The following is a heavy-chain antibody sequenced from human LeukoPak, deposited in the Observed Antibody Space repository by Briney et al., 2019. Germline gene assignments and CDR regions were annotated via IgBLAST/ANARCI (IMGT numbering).Heavy chain of an antibody. J-gene: IGHJ6*02. V-gene: IGHV3-15*01. CDR2: IKSKTDGGTT. D-gene: IGHD6-19*01. CDR3: TTDGEAGRTAYYGMDV. CDR1: GFTFSNAW. Sequence: NPGGSLRLSCAASGFTFSNAWMSWVRQAPGKGLEWVGRIKSKTDGGTTDYAAPVKGRFTISRDDSKNTLYLQMNSLKTEDTAVYYCTTDGEAGRTAYYGMDVWGQGTTVTVSS.